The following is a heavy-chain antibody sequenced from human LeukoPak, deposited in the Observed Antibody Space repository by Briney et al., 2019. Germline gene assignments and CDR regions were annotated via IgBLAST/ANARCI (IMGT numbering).Heavy chain of an antibody. CDR2: IYTSGST. Sequence: SETLSLTCAVSGGSISSYYWSWIRQPAGKGLEWIGRIYTSGSTNYNPSLKSRVTMSVDTSKNQFSLKLSSVTAADTAVYYCARVSGVGATRGVDYWGQGTLVTVSS. D-gene: IGHD1-26*01. CDR1: GGSISSYY. J-gene: IGHJ4*02. CDR3: ARVSGVGATRGVDY. V-gene: IGHV4-4*07.